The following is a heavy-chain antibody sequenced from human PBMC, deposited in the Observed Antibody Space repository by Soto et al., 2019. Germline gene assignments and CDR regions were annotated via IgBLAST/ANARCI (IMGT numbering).Heavy chain of an antibody. Sequence: QLQLVVSGGEVENPGYSVKVSCQTSGGPFGIYTISWVRQPPGQGLEWVGRVIPILNVANYTQKLHGRLTLTADKSTTTAYMELSSLTSEDTAVYYCARESTSGLDYWGQGTLVTVSS. D-gene: IGHD2-2*01. J-gene: IGHJ4*02. CDR2: VIPILNVA. V-gene: IGHV1-69*04. CDR1: GGPFGIYT. CDR3: ARESTSGLDY.